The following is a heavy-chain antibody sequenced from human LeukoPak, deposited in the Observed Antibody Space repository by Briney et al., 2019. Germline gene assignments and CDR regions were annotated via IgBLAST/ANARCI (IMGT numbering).Heavy chain of an antibody. J-gene: IGHJ3*01. CDR2: ISCDGSNK. Sequence: PGGSLRLSCAASGFTFSSYAMHWVRQAPGKGLEWVAVISCDGSNKYYADSVKGRFTISRDNSKNTLYLQMNSLRAEHTAVYYCARDPAGGTYDLWGQGTMVTVSS. CDR1: GFTFSSYA. CDR3: ARDPAGGTYDL. V-gene: IGHV3-30-3*01.